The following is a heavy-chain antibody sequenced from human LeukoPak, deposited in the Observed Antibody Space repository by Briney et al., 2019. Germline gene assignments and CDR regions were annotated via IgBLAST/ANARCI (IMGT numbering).Heavy chain of an antibody. D-gene: IGHD3-22*01. CDR2: LWYDGTNK. CDR3: ARARNNYDSSGYSALDY. V-gene: IGHV3-33*01. CDR1: GFSFSSYG. Sequence: AGSLRLSCAASGFSFSSYGMHWVRQAPGKGLEWVASLWYDGTNKYYADSVKCRFTIARDNSKNTLYLQMNSLRAEDTAVYYCARARNNYDSSGYSALDYWGQGTLVPVSS. J-gene: IGHJ4*02.